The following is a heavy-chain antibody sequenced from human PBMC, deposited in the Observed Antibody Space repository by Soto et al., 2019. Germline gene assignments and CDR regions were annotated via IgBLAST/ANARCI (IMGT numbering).Heavy chain of an antibody. D-gene: IGHD4-17*01. Sequence: EVQLVESGGGLVQPGGSLRLSCAASGFTVSNNYMSWVRQSPGKGLEWVSLIYSGGNTKYADSVKGRFTISRDRSTNTLFLRMKGLRAEDTAMFYCAAFLPTVQSPFQHWCQGTRFIVSS. V-gene: IGHV3-66*01. CDR1: GFTVSNNY. CDR2: IYSGGNT. CDR3: AAFLPTVQSPFQH. J-gene: IGHJ1*01.